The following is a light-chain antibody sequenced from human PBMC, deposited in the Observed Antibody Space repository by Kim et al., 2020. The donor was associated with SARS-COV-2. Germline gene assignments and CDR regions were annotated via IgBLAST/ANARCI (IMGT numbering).Light chain of an antibody. Sequence: GQSVTISCTGTSSDICGYNFVAWYQQHPGKAPKVMIYEVNKRPSGVPDRFSGSKSGNTASLTVSGLQAEDEADYYCSSYAGRQNLVFGGGTQLTVL. J-gene: IGLJ2*01. CDR3: SSYAGRQNLV. CDR1: SSDICGYNF. CDR2: EVN. V-gene: IGLV2-8*01.